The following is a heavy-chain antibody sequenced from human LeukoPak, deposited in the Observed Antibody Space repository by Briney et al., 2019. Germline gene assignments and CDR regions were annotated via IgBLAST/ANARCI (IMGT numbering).Heavy chain of an antibody. Sequence: GGSLRLSCAASGFTFSSYWMRWVRQAPGKGLEWVANIKQDGSVKYYVDSVKGRFTISRGNAKNSLYLQMNSLRAEDTAVYYCASESGSYYPDDAFDIWGQGTMVTVSS. V-gene: IGHV3-7*01. CDR2: IKQDGSVK. CDR1: GFTFSSYW. CDR3: ASESGSYYPDDAFDI. D-gene: IGHD1-26*01. J-gene: IGHJ3*02.